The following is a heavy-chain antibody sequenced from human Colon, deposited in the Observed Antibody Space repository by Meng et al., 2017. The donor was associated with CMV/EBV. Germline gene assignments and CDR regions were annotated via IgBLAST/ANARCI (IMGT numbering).Heavy chain of an antibody. CDR3: AKDISHVGGTTGYHGRDV. V-gene: IGHV3-9*01. J-gene: IGHJ6*02. CDR1: GFTFDDYA. CDR2: MTGNSGRT. Sequence: GGSLRLSCAASGFTFDDYAMHWVRQAPGQGLEWVSSMTGNSGRTGYVDSVEGRFTISRDNANNSLYLQMNGLRAEDTAVYYGAKDISHVGGTTGYHGRDVWGQGTPVTVSS. D-gene: IGHD1-7*01.